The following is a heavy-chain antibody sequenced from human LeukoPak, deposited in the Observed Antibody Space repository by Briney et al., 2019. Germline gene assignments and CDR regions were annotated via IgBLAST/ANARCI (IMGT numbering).Heavy chain of an antibody. D-gene: IGHD3-10*01. CDR1: GGSFSGYY. V-gene: IGHV4-34*01. J-gene: IGHJ3*02. Sequence: SETLSLTCAVYGGSFSGYYWSWIRQPPGKGLEWIGEINHSGSTNYNPSLKSRVTISVDTSKNQFSLKLSSVTAADMAVYYCAGAMVRGDRRAFDIWGQGTMVTVSS. CDR3: AGAMVRGDRRAFDI. CDR2: INHSGST.